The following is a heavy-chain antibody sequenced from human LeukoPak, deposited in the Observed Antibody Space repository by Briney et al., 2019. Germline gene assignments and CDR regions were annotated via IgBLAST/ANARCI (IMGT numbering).Heavy chain of an antibody. J-gene: IGHJ6*03. CDR2: ISSSSSYI. CDR3: ARDVAATPFYYYYYYMDV. V-gene: IGHV3-21*01. Sequence: PSETLSLTCTVSGYSISSGYYWGWIRQPPGKGLEWVSSISSSSSYIYYADSVKGRFTISRDNAKNSLYLQMNSLRAEDTAVYYCARDVAATPFYYYYYYMDVWGKGTTVTVSS. CDR1: GYSISSGYY. D-gene: IGHD2-15*01.